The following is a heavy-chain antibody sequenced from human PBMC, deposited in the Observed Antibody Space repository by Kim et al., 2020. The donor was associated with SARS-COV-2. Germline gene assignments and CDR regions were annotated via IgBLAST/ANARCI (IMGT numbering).Heavy chain of an antibody. D-gene: IGHD3-22*01. V-gene: IGHV4-39*01. CDR1: GGSISSRSYY. J-gene: IGHJ4*02. CDR3: ARLRDPKPSYYDSSGYYYFDY. CDR2: MYYSGST. Sequence: SETLSLTCSVSGGSISSRSYYWGWIRQPPGKGLEWIGSMYYSGSTYYNPSLKSRVTISVDMSENQVSLKLSSVTAADTAVYYCARLRDPKPSYYDSSGYYYFDYWGQGTLAT.